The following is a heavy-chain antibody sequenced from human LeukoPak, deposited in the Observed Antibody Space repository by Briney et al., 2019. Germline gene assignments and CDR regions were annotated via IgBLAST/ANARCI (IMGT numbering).Heavy chain of an antibody. Sequence: SVKVSCKASGFTFTSSAMQWVRQARGQRLEWIGWIVVASGNTNYAQKFQERLTITRDMSTSTAYMELSSLRSEDTAVYYCAARSGTGVAEFDYWGQGTLVTVSS. CDR2: IVVASGNT. V-gene: IGHV1-58*02. CDR3: AARSGTGVAEFDY. J-gene: IGHJ4*02. CDR1: GFTFTSSA. D-gene: IGHD3-10*01.